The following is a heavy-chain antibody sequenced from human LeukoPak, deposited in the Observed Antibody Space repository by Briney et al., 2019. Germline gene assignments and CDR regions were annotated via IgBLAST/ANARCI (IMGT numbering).Heavy chain of an antibody. CDR2: IIPIFGTA. CDR1: GGTFSSYA. D-gene: IGHD3-10*01. J-gene: IGHJ4*02. V-gene: IGHV1-69*05. Sequence: ASVKVSCKASGGTFSSYAISWVRQAPGQGLEWMGGIIPIFGTANYAQKFQGRVTITTDESTSTAYMELSSLRSEDTAVYYCARDNKTEYYFDYWGQGTLVTVSS. CDR3: ARDNKTEYYFDY.